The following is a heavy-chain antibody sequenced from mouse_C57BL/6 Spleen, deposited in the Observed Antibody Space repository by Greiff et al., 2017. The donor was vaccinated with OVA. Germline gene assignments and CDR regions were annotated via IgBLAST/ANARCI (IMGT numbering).Heavy chain of an antibody. CDR3: ARGNYGSSSSFAY. V-gene: IGHV1-7*01. J-gene: IGHJ3*01. Sequence: QVQLQQSGAELAKPGASVTLSCKASGYTFTSYWMHWVKQRPGQGLEWLGYINPSGGDTKYNQKFKDKATLTADKSSSTAYMQLSSLTYEDSAVYYCARGNYGSSSSFAYWGQGTLVTVSA. CDR2: INPSGGDT. D-gene: IGHD1-1*01. CDR1: GYTFTSYW.